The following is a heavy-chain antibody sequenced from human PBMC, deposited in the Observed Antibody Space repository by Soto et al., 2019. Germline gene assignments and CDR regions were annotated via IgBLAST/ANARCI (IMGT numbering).Heavy chain of an antibody. J-gene: IGHJ4*02. Sequence: EVQLVESGGGLVKPGGSLRLSCAASGFTFSNAWMSWVRQAPGKGLEWVGRIKTKTDGGTTDYAAPVKGRITISREDSKNTLYLQMNSLKTEDTAVYYCTTSAEQWLFDYWGQGTLVIVSS. D-gene: IGHD6-19*01. V-gene: IGHV3-15*01. CDR2: IKTKTDGGTT. CDR1: GFTFSNAW. CDR3: TTSAEQWLFDY.